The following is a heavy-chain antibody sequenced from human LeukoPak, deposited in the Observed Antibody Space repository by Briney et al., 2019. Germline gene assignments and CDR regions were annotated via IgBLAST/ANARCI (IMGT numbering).Heavy chain of an antibody. CDR1: GGSISSGGYY. CDR2: IYYSGST. V-gene: IGHV4-31*03. Sequence: SQTLSLTRTVSGGSISSGGYYWSWIRQHPGKGLEWIGYIYYSGSTYYNPSLKSRVTISVDTSKNQFSLKLSSVTAADTAVYYCARGKQAMKGTFDYWGQGTLVTVSS. D-gene: IGHD2-2*01. J-gene: IGHJ4*02. CDR3: ARGKQAMKGTFDY.